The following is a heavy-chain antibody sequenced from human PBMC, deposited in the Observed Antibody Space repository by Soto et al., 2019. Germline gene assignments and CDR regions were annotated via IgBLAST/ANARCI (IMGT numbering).Heavy chain of an antibody. D-gene: IGHD3-10*01. CDR2: IYHSGST. CDR3: ARVPLIRGDYYYGMDV. Sequence: QVQLVESGGGLVKPGGSLRLSCAASGFTFSDYYMSWIRQAPGKGLEWIGEIYHSGSTNYNPSLKSRVTISVDKSKNQFSLKLSSVTAADTAVYYCARVPLIRGDYYYGMDVWGQGTTVTVSS. V-gene: IGHV4-34*01. CDR1: GFTFSDYY. J-gene: IGHJ6*02.